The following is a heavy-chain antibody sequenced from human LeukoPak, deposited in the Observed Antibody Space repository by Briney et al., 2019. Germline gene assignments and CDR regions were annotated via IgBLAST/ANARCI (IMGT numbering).Heavy chain of an antibody. CDR2: TNQDGSDN. D-gene: IGHD4-23*01. CDR1: GFTFNRHW. V-gene: IGHV3-7*01. CDR3: ARLVNNAFDI. J-gene: IGHJ3*02. Sequence: GGSLRLSCAASGFTFNRHWMSWVRQAPGKGLEWVTHTNQDGSDNYYVDSVKGRFTISRDNAKNSLYLQMSSLRVEDTAVHYCARLVNNAFDIWGQGTMVTVSS.